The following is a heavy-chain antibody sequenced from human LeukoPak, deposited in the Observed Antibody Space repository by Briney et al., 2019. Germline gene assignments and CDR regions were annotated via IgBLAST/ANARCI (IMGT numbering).Heavy chain of an antibody. CDR2: MNPNSGNT. D-gene: IGHD3-10*01. Sequence: ASVKVSCKASGYTFTNYDVNWVRQATGQGLEWMGWMNPNSGNTGYAQKFQGRVTMTRNTSISTAYMELSSLRSEDTAVYYCARPPSVGGSYYYYGMDVWGQGTTVTVSS. CDR1: GYTFTNYD. V-gene: IGHV1-8*01. J-gene: IGHJ6*02. CDR3: ARPPSVGGSYYYYGMDV.